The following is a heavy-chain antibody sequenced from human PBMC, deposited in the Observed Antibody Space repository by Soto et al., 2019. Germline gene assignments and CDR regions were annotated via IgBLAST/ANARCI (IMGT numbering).Heavy chain of an antibody. Sequence: ASVKVSCKASGYTFTSYGISWVRQAPGQGLEWIGWISAYNGNTNYAQKLQGRVTMTADPYTDTAYMELRNLRSDDTGVYYCAREGAVVGSAVYYGMDVWRKGTMVTVSS. J-gene: IGHJ6*04. V-gene: IGHV1-18*01. CDR3: AREGAVVGSAVYYGMDV. CDR1: GYTFTSYG. CDR2: ISAYNGNT. D-gene: IGHD2-15*01.